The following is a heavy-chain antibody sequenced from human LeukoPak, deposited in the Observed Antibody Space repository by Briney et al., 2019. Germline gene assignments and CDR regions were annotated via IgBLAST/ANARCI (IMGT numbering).Heavy chain of an antibody. CDR3: ARGSAYYYDSSGYPTFDY. CDR2: IYYSGST. J-gene: IGHJ4*02. Sequence: SETLSLTCTVSGGSISSYYWRWIRQPPGKGLEWIGYIYYSGSTNYNTSLKSRVTISVDTSKNQFSLKLSSVTAAVTSVYYCARGSAYYYDSSGYPTFDYWGQGTLVTVSS. CDR1: GGSISSYY. V-gene: IGHV4-59*01. D-gene: IGHD3-22*01.